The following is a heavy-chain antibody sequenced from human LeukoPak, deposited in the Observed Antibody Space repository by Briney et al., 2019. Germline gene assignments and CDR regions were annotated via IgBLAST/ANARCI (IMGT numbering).Heavy chain of an antibody. J-gene: IGHJ4*02. CDR3: ARASHDYGDYSHFDY. CDR2: IYTSGST. V-gene: IGHV4-61*02. D-gene: IGHD4-17*01. Sequence: PSETLSLTCTVSGGSISSGSYYWSWIRQPAGKGLEWIGRIYTSGSTNYNPSLKSRVTISLDTSKNQFSPKLSSVTAADTAVYYCARASHDYGDYSHFDYWGQGTLVTVSS. CDR1: GGSISSGSYY.